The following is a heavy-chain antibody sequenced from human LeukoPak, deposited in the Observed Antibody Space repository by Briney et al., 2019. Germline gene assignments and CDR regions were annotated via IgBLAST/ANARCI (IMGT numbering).Heavy chain of an antibody. CDR3: ARGRASAFDV. D-gene: IGHD6-25*01. CDR1: VDSVSTSGVA. J-gene: IGHJ3*01. V-gene: IGHV6-1*01. CDR2: TYHTSKWNT. Sequence: SQTLPLSCAISVDSVSTSGVAWMCARQSPSRGLEWLGRTYHTSKWNTDYAVSLKSRIVVNPNTSKNQFSLQLNSVTSEDTAVYYCARGRASAFDVWGQGTMVTVSS.